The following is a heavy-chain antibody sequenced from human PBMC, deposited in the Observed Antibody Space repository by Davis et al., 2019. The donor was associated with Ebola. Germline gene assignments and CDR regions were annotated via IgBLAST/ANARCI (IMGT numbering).Heavy chain of an antibody. CDR2: IWHDGSKE. V-gene: IGHV3-33*01. CDR3: GRDAQYPNRYDAFDI. D-gene: IGHD2/OR15-2a*01. J-gene: IGHJ3*02. CDR1: GFSFSSYA. Sequence: PGGSLRLSCAVSGFSFSSYAMHWVRQAPGKGLQWVAVIWHDGSKEDYADSVKGRFTISRDNSKNTLFLQMNSLRAEDTAIYYCGRDAQYPNRYDAFDIWGQGTMVTVSS.